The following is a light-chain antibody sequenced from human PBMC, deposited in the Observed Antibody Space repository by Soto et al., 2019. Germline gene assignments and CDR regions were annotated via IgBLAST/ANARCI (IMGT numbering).Light chain of an antibody. V-gene: IGKV1-9*01. Sequence: DIQLTQSPSFLSASVGDRVTITCRASQPISNYLAWYQQKPGKAPELLIYAASTLQSGVPSRFSGSGSGTDFTLTISCLQSEDFATYYCQQYYSYPWTFGQGTKWIS. CDR2: AAS. CDR3: QQYYSYPWT. J-gene: IGKJ1*01. CDR1: QPISNY.